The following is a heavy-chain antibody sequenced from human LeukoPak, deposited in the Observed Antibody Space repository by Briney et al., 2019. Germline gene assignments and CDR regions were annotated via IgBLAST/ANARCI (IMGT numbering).Heavy chain of an antibody. J-gene: IGHJ4*02. CDR2: ISWNSGSI. V-gene: IGHV3-9*01. Sequence: PGGSLRLSCAASGFTFDDYAMHWVRQAPGKGLEWVSGISWNSGSIGYADSVKGRFTISRDNAKNSLYLQMNSLRAEDTALYYCAKDIYDSSGYSTQFDYWGQGTLVTVSS. CDR1: GFTFDDYA. D-gene: IGHD3-22*01. CDR3: AKDIYDSSGYSTQFDY.